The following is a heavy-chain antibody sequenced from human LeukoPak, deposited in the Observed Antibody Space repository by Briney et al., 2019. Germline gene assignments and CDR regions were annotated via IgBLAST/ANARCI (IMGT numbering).Heavy chain of an antibody. CDR3: ARADSVPARGYHYYYIDV. CDR2: INPKSGGT. CDR1: GYTFTGYY. J-gene: IGHJ6*03. D-gene: IGHD6-6*01. V-gene: IGHV1-2*02. Sequence: GASVKVSCKASGYTFTGYYMHWVRQAPGQGLEWMGWINPKSGGTEYAQNFQGRVTMTRDTSISTVYMELSRLRSGDTAVYYCARADSVPARGYHYYYIDVWGKGTTVTVSS.